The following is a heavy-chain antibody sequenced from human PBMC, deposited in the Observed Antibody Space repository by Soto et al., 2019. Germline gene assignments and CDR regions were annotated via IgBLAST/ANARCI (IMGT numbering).Heavy chain of an antibody. CDR2: IIPIFGTA. CDR3: AREKRIAVAGLDY. CDR1: GGTFSSYA. V-gene: IGHV1-69*12. J-gene: IGHJ4*02. Sequence: QVQLVQSGAEVKKPGSSVKVSCKASGGTFSSYAISWVRQAPGQGLEWMGGIIPIFGTANYAQKFQGRVTITADESTRKAYMELSSLRSEDTAVYYWAREKRIAVAGLDYWGQGTLVTVSS. D-gene: IGHD6-19*01.